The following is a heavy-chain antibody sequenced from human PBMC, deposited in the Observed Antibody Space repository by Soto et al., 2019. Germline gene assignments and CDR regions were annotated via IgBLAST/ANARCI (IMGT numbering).Heavy chain of an antibody. CDR1: GFTVSSNY. J-gene: IGHJ4*02. D-gene: IGHD3-22*01. Sequence: LRLSCAASGFTVSSNYMSWVRQAPGKGLEWVSVIYSGGSTYYADSVKGRFTISRDNSKNTLYLQMNSLRAGDTAVYYCARVTGYYDSSGPGPFAYWGQGTLVKVSS. CDR2: IYSGGST. V-gene: IGHV3-53*01. CDR3: ARVTGYYDSSGPGPFAY.